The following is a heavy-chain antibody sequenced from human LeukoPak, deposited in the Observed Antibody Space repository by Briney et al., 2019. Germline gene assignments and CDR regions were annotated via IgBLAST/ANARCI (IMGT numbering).Heavy chain of an antibody. D-gene: IGHD2-2*02. CDR1: GYTFTGYY. Sequence: SVKVSCKASGYTFTGYYMHWVRQAPGQGLEWMGRIIPILGIANYAQKFQGRVTITADKSTSTAYMELSSLRSEDTAVYYCARDRHCSSTSCYIAWGQGTLVTVSS. J-gene: IGHJ5*02. CDR3: ARDRHCSSTSCYIA. V-gene: IGHV1-69*04. CDR2: IIPILGIA.